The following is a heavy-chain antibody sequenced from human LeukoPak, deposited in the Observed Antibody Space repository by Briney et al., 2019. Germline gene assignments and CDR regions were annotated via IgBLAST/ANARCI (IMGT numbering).Heavy chain of an antibody. J-gene: IGHJ6*02. V-gene: IGHV1-46*01. CDR3: ASQLDTDGMDV. CDR1: GYTFTSYY. Sequence: ASVKVSCKASGYTFTSYYMHWVRQAPGQGLEWMGIINPSGGSTSYAQKFQGRVTMTRDTSISTAYMELSRLRSDDTAVYYCASQLDTDGMDVWGQGTTVTVSS. D-gene: IGHD5-24*01. CDR2: INPSGGST.